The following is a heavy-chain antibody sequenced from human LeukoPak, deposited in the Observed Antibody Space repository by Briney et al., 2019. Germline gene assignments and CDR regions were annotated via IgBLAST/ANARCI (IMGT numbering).Heavy chain of an antibody. CDR2: FSGRGDST. CDR3: AKAHSSSWYYFGD. J-gene: IGHJ4*02. D-gene: IGHD3-22*01. Sequence: GGSQRLSCAASGFTFRSYAMSWVRQAPGKGLEWVSVFSGRGDSTHYADSVKGRFAISRDNSKNTLSLQMNSLRAEDTAVYFCAKAHSSSWYYFGDWGQGARVTVSS. CDR1: GFTFRSYA. V-gene: IGHV3-23*01.